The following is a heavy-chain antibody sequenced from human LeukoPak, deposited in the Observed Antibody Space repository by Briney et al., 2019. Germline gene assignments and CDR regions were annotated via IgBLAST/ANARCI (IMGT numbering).Heavy chain of an antibody. CDR1: GGSISSYY. V-gene: IGHV4-59*01. J-gene: IGHJ4*02. D-gene: IGHD3-10*01. CDR3: ASGTLWFGELLT. CDR2: IYYSGST. Sequence: SSETLSLTCTVSGGSISSYYWSWIRQPPGKGLEWIGYIYYSGSTNYNPSLKSRVTISVDTSKNQFSLKLSSVTAADTAVYYCASGTLWFGELLTWGQGTLVTVSS.